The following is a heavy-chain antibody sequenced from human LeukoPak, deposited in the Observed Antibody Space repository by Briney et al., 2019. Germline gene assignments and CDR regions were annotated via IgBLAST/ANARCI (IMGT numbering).Heavy chain of an antibody. D-gene: IGHD4-17*01. J-gene: IGHJ3*02. CDR2: ISYIGST. V-gene: IGHV4-59*11. CDR3: ARDLVTVTKGFDI. CDR1: DDSFSSHY. Sequence: SETLSLTCAVSDDSFSSHYWTWIRQPPGKGLEWIGYISYIGSTNYNPSLKSRVTISIDTSKNQFSLKLSSVTAADTAVHYCARDLVTVTKGFDIWGQGTMVSVSS.